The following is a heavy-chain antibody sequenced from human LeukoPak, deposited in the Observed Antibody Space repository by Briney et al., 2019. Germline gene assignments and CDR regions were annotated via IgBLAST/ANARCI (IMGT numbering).Heavy chain of an antibody. Sequence: GEPLKIPRKGSGYRFTSYWIGWVRQMPGKGPGWMGIIHPDDSDTRYSPSFQGQVTISADKSITAAYLQWSSLKASDTALYYCAKWTAAGRPFDYWGQGTLVTVSS. J-gene: IGHJ4*02. CDR3: AKWTAAGRPFDY. V-gene: IGHV5-51*01. CDR2: IHPDDSDT. D-gene: IGHD6-13*01. CDR1: GYRFTSYW.